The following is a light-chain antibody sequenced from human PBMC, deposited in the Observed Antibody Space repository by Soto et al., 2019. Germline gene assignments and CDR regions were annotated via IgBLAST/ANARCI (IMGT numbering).Light chain of an antibody. J-gene: IGLJ3*02. CDR3: AAWVGSLNGWV. CDR1: SSNIGSNT. CDR2: SNV. Sequence: QSVLTQAPSVSGTPGQRVTISCCGSSSNIGSNTVSWYQQVPGTAPKVLIYSNVQRPSGVPDRFSGSKSGTSASLAIGGLQSEDEADYYCAAWVGSLNGWVFGGGTKLTVL. V-gene: IGLV1-44*01.